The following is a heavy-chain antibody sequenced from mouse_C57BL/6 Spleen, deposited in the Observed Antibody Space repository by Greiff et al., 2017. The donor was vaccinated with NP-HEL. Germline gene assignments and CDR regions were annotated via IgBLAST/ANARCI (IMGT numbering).Heavy chain of an antibody. CDR1: GFTFSSYA. CDR2: ISDGGSYT. J-gene: IGHJ1*03. D-gene: IGHD1-1*01. CDR3: AREITTVVAWYWYFDV. V-gene: IGHV5-4*01. Sequence: VESGGGLVKPGGSLKLSCAASGFTFSSYAMSWVRQTPEKRLEWVATISDGGSYTYYPDNVKGRFTISRDNAKNNLYLQMSHLKSEDTAMYYCAREITTVVAWYWYFDVWGTGTTVTVAS.